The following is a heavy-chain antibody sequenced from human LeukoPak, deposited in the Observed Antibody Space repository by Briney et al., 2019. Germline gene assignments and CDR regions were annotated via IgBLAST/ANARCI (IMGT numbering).Heavy chain of an antibody. CDR3: AREPIVGAAYFDY. Sequence: EASVKVSCKASGGTFSSYAISWVRQAPGQGLEWMGGIIPIFGTANYAQKFQGRVTITTDESTSTAYMELSSLRPEDTAVYYCAREPIVGAAYFDYWGQGTLVTVSS. CDR1: GGTFSSYA. V-gene: IGHV1-69*05. D-gene: IGHD1-26*01. CDR2: IIPIFGTA. J-gene: IGHJ4*02.